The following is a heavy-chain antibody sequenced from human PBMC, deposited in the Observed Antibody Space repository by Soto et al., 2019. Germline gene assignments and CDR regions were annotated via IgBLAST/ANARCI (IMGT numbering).Heavy chain of an antibody. CDR3: ARGRTASIAAAGQFDY. CDR2: ISSSSSYT. CDR1: GFTFSDYY. D-gene: IGHD6-13*01. V-gene: IGHV3-11*06. J-gene: IGHJ4*02. Sequence: QVQLVESGGGLVKPGGSLRLSCAASGFTFSDYYMSWIRQAPGKGLEWVSYISSSSSYTNYADSVKGRFTISKDNAKNSRDLQMNSLRAEDTAVYYCARGRTASIAAAGQFDYWGQGTLVTVSS.